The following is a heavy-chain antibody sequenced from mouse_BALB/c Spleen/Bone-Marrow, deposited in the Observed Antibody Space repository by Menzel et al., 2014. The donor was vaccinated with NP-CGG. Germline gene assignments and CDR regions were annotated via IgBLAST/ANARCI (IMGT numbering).Heavy chain of an antibody. V-gene: IGHV1S81*02. D-gene: IGHD2-13*01. CDR1: GYTFTSYY. Sequence: QVQLQQSGAELVKPGVSVKLSCKASGYTFTSYYMYWVKQRPGQGLEWIGEINPSNGGTNFNEKFKSKATLTVDKSSSTAYMQLSSLTSEDSAVYYCTREGDSPFAYWGQGTLVTVSA. J-gene: IGHJ3*01. CDR2: INPSNGGT. CDR3: TREGDSPFAY.